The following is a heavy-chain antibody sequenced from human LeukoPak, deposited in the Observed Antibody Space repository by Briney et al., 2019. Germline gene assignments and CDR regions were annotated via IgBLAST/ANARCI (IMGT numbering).Heavy chain of an antibody. CDR1: GFTVSSNY. V-gene: IGHV3-53*01. J-gene: IGHJ4*02. Sequence: GGSLRLSCAASGFTVSSNYMSWVRQAPGKGLEWVSVIYSGGSTYYADSVKGRFTISRDNSKNTLYLQMNSLRAEDTAVYYCARWDGDYVGYFDYWGQGTLVTVSS. D-gene: IGHD4-17*01. CDR3: ARWDGDYVGYFDY. CDR2: IYSGGST.